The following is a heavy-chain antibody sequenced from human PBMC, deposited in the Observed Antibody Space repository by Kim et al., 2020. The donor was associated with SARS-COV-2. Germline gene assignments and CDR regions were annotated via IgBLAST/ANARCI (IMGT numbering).Heavy chain of an antibody. Sequence: GGSLRLSCAASGFTFSTYEMNWVRQAPGKGLEWVSNISSEGVSRNYADSVKGRFTISRDNAKNTLFLQMNSLSVEDTAVYYCARPRWLMWAAMDVWGQGT. CDR2: ISSEGVSR. D-gene: IGHD3-22*01. J-gene: IGHJ6*02. CDR1: GFTFSTYE. CDR3: ARPRWLMWAAMDV. V-gene: IGHV3-48*03.